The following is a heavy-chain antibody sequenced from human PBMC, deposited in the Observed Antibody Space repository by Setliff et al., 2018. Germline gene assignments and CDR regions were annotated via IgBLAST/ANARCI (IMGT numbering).Heavy chain of an antibody. D-gene: IGHD3-22*01. J-gene: IGHJ5*02. Sequence: SETLSLTCTVSGGSISSGGYYWSWIRQHPGKGLEWIGYIYYSGSTSYYNPSLKSRVTISVDTSKNQFSLKLISMTAADTAVYYCARAHTWSLPNDNSGYPGWFDPWGQGTLVTVS. CDR3: ARAHTWSLPNDNSGYPGWFDP. V-gene: IGHV4-31*03. CDR2: IYYSGSTS. CDR1: GGSISSGGYY.